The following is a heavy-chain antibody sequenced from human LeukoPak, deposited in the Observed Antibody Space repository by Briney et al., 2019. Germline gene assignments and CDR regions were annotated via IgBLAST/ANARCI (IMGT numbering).Heavy chain of an antibody. D-gene: IGHD2-2*01. CDR3: ARADTSWDPSDAFDI. CDR2: IKQDGSEK. J-gene: IGHJ3*02. CDR1: GFTLSYYW. Sequence: GGSLRLSCAASGFTLSYYWMSWVRQAPGQGLEWVANIKQDGSEKYYVDSVKGRFTISRDNSKNTLYLQMNSLRAEDTAVYYCARADTSWDPSDAFDIWGQGTMVTVSS. V-gene: IGHV3-7*01.